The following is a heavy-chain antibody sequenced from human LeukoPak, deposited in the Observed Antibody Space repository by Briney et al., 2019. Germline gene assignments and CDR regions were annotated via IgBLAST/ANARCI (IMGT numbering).Heavy chain of an antibody. V-gene: IGHV4-59*01. CDR2: IYYSGST. J-gene: IGHJ6*03. Sequence: PSETLSLTCTVSGGSISSYYWSWIRQPPGKGLEWIGYIYYSGSTNYNPSLKSRVTISVDTSNNQFSLKLSSVGGGGGGGDYCARVEEGYGSGRRENYYYYYMDVWGKGTTVTISS. CDR3: ARVEEGYGSGRRENYYYYYMDV. D-gene: IGHD3-10*01. CDR1: GGSISSYY.